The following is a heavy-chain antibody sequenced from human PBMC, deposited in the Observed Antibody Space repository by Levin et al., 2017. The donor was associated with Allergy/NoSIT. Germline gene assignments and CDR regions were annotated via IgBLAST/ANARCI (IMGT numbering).Heavy chain of an antibody. V-gene: IGHV1-2*06. CDR1: GYTFTDYY. CDR3: ASLTTVTSEVSDYYFYYYMDV. Sequence: PGGSLRLSCRASGYTFTDYYIHWVRQAPGQGLEWMGRINPNSGGTNYAEKFQGRVTVTRDTSISTTYMELSRLRSDDTAVYYCASLTTVTSEVSDYYFYYYMDVWGEGTTVSVSS. CDR2: INPNSGGT. J-gene: IGHJ6*03. D-gene: IGHD4-17*01.